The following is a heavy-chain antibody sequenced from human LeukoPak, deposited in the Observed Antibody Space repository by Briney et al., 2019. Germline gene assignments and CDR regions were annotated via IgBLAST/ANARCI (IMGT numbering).Heavy chain of an antibody. Sequence: PSQTLSLTCTVSGDPISSGDYYWSWIRQPAGKGLEWIGRISSSGSTNYNPSLKSRVTISVDTSKNQFSLKLSSVTAADTAVYYCAAMAVPAAINAVYYYYMDVWGKGTTVTVSS. V-gene: IGHV4-61*02. CDR3: AAMAVPAAINAVYYYYMDV. CDR1: GDPISSGDYY. J-gene: IGHJ6*03. D-gene: IGHD2-2*02. CDR2: ISSSGST.